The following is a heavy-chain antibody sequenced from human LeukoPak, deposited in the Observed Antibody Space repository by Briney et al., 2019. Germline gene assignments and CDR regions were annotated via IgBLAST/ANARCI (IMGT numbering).Heavy chain of an antibody. CDR3: ARGLYNYGSGTYAGTNWFDP. Sequence: SETLSLTCIVSGGSISSRSHYWGWIRQPPGKGLEWIGSIYYSGRAYYNPSLKSRVTISLDTSKNQFSLRLDSVTAADTAVYYCARGLYNYGSGTYAGTNWFDPWGQGTLVTVSS. J-gene: IGHJ5*02. CDR1: GGSISSRSHY. CDR2: IYYSGRA. V-gene: IGHV4-39*07. D-gene: IGHD3-10*01.